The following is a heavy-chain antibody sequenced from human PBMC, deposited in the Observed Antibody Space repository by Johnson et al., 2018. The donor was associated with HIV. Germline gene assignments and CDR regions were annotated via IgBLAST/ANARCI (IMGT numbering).Heavy chain of an antibody. CDR3: ARGEWFYGSSTSVFEI. J-gene: IGHJ3*02. CDR1: GFTFSNAW. CDR2: IKSKTDGGTT. Sequence: EVQLLESGGGLVKPGGSLRLSCAASGFTFSNAWMSWVRQAPGKGLEWVGRIKSKTDGGTTDYAAPVKGRFTISRDDSKNTLYLQMNSLKTEDTAVYYCARGEWFYGSSTSVFEIWGQGQWSPSLQ. D-gene: IGHD6-13*01. V-gene: IGHV3-15*01.